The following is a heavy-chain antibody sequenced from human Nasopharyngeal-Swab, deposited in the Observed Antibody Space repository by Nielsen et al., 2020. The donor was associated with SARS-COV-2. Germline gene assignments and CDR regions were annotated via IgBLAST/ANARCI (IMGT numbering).Heavy chain of an antibody. CDR2: IYTSGST. D-gene: IGHD6-19*01. CDR1: GGSISSGSYY. J-gene: IGHJ6*02. V-gene: IGHV4-61*02. Sequence: SETLSLTCTVSGGSISSGSYYWSWIRQPAGKGLEWIGRIYTSGSTNYNPSLKSRVTISVDTSKNQFSLKLSSVTAADTAVYYCARDGYSSGWYPHYYYYYGMDVWGQGTTVTVSS. CDR3: ARDGYSSGWYPHYYYYYGMDV.